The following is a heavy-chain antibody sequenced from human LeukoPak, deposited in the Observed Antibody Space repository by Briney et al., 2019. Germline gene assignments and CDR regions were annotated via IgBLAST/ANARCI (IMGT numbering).Heavy chain of an antibody. CDR1: GGSISSGDYY. CDR3: ARGGSYYGFVGLDY. D-gene: IGHD3-10*01. J-gene: IGHJ4*02. Sequence: SETLSLTCTVSGGSISSGDYYWSWIRQPPGKGLEWIGYIYYSGSTYYNPSLKSRVTISVDTSKNQFSLKLSSVTAADTAVYYCARGGSYYGFVGLDYWGQGTLVTVSS. V-gene: IGHV4-30-4*01. CDR2: IYYSGST.